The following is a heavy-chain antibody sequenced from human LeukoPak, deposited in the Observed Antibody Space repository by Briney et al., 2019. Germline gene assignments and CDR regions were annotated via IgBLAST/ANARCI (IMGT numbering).Heavy chain of an antibody. D-gene: IGHD3-9*01. Sequence: SETLSLTCTVSGGSISSSSYYWGWIRQPPGKGLEWIGYIYYSGSTYYNPSLKSRVTISVDTSKNQFSLKLSSVTAADTAVYYCASEYYDILTGYSGPFDYWGQGTLVTVSS. CDR2: IYYSGST. V-gene: IGHV4-30-4*08. CDR1: GGSISSSSYY. J-gene: IGHJ4*02. CDR3: ASEYYDILTGYSGPFDY.